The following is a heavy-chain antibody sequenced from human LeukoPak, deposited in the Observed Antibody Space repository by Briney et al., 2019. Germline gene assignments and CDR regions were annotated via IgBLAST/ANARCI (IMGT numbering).Heavy chain of an antibody. Sequence: PSETLSLTCTVSGGSISSGDYYWSWIRQPAGKGLDWIGRVYTSGSTNYKPSLKSRVTISVDTSKNQFSLKLSSVTAADTAVYYCARGTGNAFDIWGQGTMVTVS. D-gene: IGHD1-14*01. CDR3: ARGTGNAFDI. V-gene: IGHV4-61*02. CDR1: GGSISSGDYY. J-gene: IGHJ3*02. CDR2: VYTSGST.